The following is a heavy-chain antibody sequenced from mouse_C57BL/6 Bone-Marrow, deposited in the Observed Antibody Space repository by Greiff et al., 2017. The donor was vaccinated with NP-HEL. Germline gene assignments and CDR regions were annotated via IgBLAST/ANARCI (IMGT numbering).Heavy chain of an antibody. CDR3: ARSSSITTVVATRGYFDY. CDR1: GYTFTSYW. J-gene: IGHJ2*01. Sequence: QVQLQQPGAELVKPGASVKMSCKASGYTFTSYWITWVKQRPGQGLEWIGDIYPGSGSTNYNEKFKSKATLTVDTSSSTAYMQLSSLTSEDSAVYYCARSSSITTVVATRGYFDYWGQGTTLTVSS. D-gene: IGHD1-1*01. CDR2: IYPGSGST. V-gene: IGHV1-55*01.